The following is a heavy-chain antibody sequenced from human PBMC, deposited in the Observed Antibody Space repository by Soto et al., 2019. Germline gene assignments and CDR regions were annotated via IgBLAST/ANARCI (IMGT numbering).Heavy chain of an antibody. D-gene: IGHD3-16*01. J-gene: IGHJ3*01. CDR3: ARDLYEGAIDV. CDR2: MYSDGRT. CDR1: GFLVRNNY. V-gene: IGHV3-53*01. Sequence: VRLSCAASGFLVRNNYMTWVRQAPGMGLEWVSAMYSDGRTFYAESVKGRFIISRDKSDNTLYLQMNRLRAEDTALYYCARDLYEGAIDVWGQGTMVTVSS.